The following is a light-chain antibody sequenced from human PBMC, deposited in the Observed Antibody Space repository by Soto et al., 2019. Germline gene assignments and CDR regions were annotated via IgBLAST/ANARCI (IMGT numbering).Light chain of an antibody. Sequence: EIVLTQSPGTLSLSPGERATLSCRASQSLTNNYFAWYQQKPGRALRLLIDGASTRATGIPDRCSGSGSGTVFTLTSSRLEDEDVAVYYCQQYEAVVTFGQGTKVEI. CDR2: GAS. J-gene: IGKJ1*01. CDR3: QQYEAVVT. V-gene: IGKV3-20*01. CDR1: QSLTNNY.